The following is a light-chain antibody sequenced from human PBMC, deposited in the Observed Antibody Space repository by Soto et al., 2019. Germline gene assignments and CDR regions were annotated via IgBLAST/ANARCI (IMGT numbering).Light chain of an antibody. V-gene: IGKV3-20*01. CDR1: QSVTSSY. CDR3: QQYGTSPGT. J-gene: IGKJ1*01. CDR2: AAS. Sequence: EIVLTQSPGTLSLSPGERATLSCRASQSVTSSYLAWYRQNPGQPPRLLIYAASRRATAIPDRFIGSGSGTDFTLTISRLEPKDFAVYYCQQYGTSPGTFGRGTKVEIK.